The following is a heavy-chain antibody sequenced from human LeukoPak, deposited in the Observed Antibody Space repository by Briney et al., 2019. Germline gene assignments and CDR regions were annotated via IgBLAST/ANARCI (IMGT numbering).Heavy chain of an antibody. J-gene: IGHJ4*02. CDR3: ASESLSGDYVY. CDR1: GGSVSSYY. D-gene: IGHD4-17*01. V-gene: IGHV4-59*08. CDR2: ISHTDTI. Sequence: SDTLSLTCTVSGGSVSSYYWNWVRQTPGKGLEWIGYISHTDTIAYGPSLRSRVTMSLDTSKNQFSLKLSSVTAADTAVYYCASESLSGDYVYWGQGTLVTVSS.